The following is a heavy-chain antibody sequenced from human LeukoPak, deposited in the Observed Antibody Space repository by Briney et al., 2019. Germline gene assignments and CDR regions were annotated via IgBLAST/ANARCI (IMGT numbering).Heavy chain of an antibody. J-gene: IGHJ4*02. Sequence: SETLSLTCAVYGGSFSGYYWSWIRQPPGKGLEWIGEINHSGSTNYNPSLKSRVTISVDTSKNQFSLKLSSVTAADTAVYYCARGRTGYYGSGSYYPWWGQGNLVTVSS. D-gene: IGHD3-10*01. CDR1: GGSFSGYY. CDR3: ARGRTGYYGSGSYYPW. V-gene: IGHV4-34*01. CDR2: INHSGST.